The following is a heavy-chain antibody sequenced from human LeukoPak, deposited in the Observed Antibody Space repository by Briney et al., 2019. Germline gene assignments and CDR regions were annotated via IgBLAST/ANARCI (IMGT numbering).Heavy chain of an antibody. D-gene: IGHD6-19*01. CDR3: ARDWNRAGTSDY. CDR2: IYHSGST. Sequence: PSQTLSLTCTVSGGSISSGDYYWSWIRQPPGKGLEWIGYIYHSGSTYYNPSLKSRVTISVDRSKNQFSLKLSSVTAADTAVYYCARDWNRAGTSDYWGQGTLVTVSS. V-gene: IGHV4-30-2*01. J-gene: IGHJ4*02. CDR1: GGSISSGDYY.